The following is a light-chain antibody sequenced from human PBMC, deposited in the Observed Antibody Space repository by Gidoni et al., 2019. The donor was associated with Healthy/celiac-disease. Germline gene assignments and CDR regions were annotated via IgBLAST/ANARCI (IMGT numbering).Light chain of an antibody. V-gene: IGKV1-39*01. J-gene: IGKJ5*01. CDR2: AAS. Sequence: DIQMIQSPSSLSASVGDRVTITCRASQSISSYLNWYQQKPGKAPKLLIYAASSLQSGVPSRFSGSGSGTDFTLTISSLQPEDFATYYCQQSYSTPPSFXXXTRLEIK. CDR1: QSISSY. CDR3: QQSYSTPPS.